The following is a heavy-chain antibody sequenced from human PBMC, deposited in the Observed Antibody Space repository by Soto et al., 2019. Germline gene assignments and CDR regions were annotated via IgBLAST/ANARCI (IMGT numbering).Heavy chain of an antibody. V-gene: IGHV3-33*01. J-gene: IGHJ5*02. CDR1: GFTFSSYG. CDR2: IWYDGSNK. Sequence: GGSLRLSCAASGFTFSSYGMHWVRQAPGKGLEWVAVIWYDGSNKYYADSVKGRFTISRDNSKNTLYLQMNSLRAEDTAVYYCARDHGVDFWSGYYINPWFDPWGQGTLVTVSS. CDR3: ARDHGVDFWSGYYINPWFDP. D-gene: IGHD3-3*01.